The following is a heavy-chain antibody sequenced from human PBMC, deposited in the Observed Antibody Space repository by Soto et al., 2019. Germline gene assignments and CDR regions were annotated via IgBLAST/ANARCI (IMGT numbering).Heavy chain of an antibody. D-gene: IGHD3-3*01. CDR2: ISGSGGST. Sequence: GGSLRLSCAASGFTFSSYAMSWVRQAPGKGLEWVSAISGSGGSTYYADSVKGRFTISRDNSKNTPYLQMNSLRAEDTAVYYCAKDLRNYDFWSGYFSRAAFDIWGQGTMVTVSS. CDR3: AKDLRNYDFWSGYFSRAAFDI. J-gene: IGHJ3*02. CDR1: GFTFSSYA. V-gene: IGHV3-23*01.